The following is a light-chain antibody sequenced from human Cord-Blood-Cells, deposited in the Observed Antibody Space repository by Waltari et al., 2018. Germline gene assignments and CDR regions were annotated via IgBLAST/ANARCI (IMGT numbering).Light chain of an antibody. CDR2: AAS. Sequence: DIQMTQSPSSLSASVGDRVTITCRASQSISSYLNWYQQKPGKAPKLLIYAASSLQSGVPSSISGSGAEKDFTLTSSILPPEDSATYYCQHSYSTPLTFGAGTKVDIK. CDR3: QHSYSTPLT. CDR1: QSISSY. V-gene: IGKV1-39*01. J-gene: IGKJ3*01.